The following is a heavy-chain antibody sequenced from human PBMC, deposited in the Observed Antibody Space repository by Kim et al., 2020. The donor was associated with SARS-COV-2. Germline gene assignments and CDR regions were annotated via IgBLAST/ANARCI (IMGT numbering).Heavy chain of an antibody. CDR2: ISYDGSNK. CDR3: AQMSTAVAGTDY. Sequence: GGSLRLSCAASGFTFSIYGMHWVRQAPGKGLEWVAVISYDGSNKYYADSVKGRFTISRDNSKNTLYLQMNSLRAEDTAVYYCAQMSTAVAGTDYWGQGTLVTVSS. J-gene: IGHJ4*02. V-gene: IGHV3-30*18. D-gene: IGHD6-19*01. CDR1: GFTFSIYG.